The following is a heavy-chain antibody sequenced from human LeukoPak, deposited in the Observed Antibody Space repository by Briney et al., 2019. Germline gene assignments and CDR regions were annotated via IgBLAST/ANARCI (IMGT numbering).Heavy chain of an antibody. Sequence: GGSLRLSCVGSRFIFSSYWMTWVRQAPGKGLEWVANINEDGSTKYYMDSVKGRFTISRDDAKNSLYLQMNSLRVEDTAVYYCTSWGDTTAEYFQRWGQGTLVTVSS. V-gene: IGHV3-7*01. CDR3: TSWGDTTAEYFQR. CDR1: RFIFSSYW. CDR2: INEDGSTK. D-gene: IGHD2-21*02. J-gene: IGHJ1*01.